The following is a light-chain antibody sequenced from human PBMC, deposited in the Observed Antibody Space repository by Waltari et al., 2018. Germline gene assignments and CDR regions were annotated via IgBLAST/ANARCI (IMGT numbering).Light chain of an antibody. CDR2: DVS. J-gene: IGLJ3*02. CDR3: SSYTSSSRV. V-gene: IGLV2-14*03. CDR1: SSDVGGYNY. Sequence: QSALTQPASVPGSPGQSITISCTGTSSDVGGYNYVSWYQQHPDKAPKLMIYDVSNRPSGVSNRFSGSKSGNTASLTISGLQAEDEADYYCSSYTSSSRVFGGGTKLTVL.